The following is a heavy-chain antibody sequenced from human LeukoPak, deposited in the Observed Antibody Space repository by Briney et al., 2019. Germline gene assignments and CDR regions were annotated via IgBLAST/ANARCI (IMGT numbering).Heavy chain of an antibody. CDR3: ARDLRSPIVVVPAATYGMDV. CDR1: GGSFSVYY. CDR2: INHSGST. J-gene: IGHJ6*02. D-gene: IGHD2-2*01. V-gene: IGHV4-34*01. Sequence: SETLSLTCAVYGGSFSVYYWSWIRQPPGKGLEWIGEINHSGSTNYNPSLKSRVTISVDTSKNQFSLKLSSVTAADTAVYYCARDLRSPIVVVPAATYGMDVWGQGTTVTVSS.